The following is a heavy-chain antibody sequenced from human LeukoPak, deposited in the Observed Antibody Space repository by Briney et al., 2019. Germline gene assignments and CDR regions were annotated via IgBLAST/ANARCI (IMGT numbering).Heavy chain of an antibody. V-gene: IGHV3-73*01. D-gene: IGHD2-2*01. CDR2: IRNTANNYAT. J-gene: IGHJ4*02. CDR1: GFTFSGST. Sequence: GGSLTLSCAVSGFTFSGSTMHWVRQASGKGLEWVGRIRNTANNYATAYAASLKGRFTISRDDSKSTAYLQMNSLRTEDTAVYYCTAYCLGTSCHSSVDSWGQGTLVTVSS. CDR3: TAYCLGTSCHSSVDS.